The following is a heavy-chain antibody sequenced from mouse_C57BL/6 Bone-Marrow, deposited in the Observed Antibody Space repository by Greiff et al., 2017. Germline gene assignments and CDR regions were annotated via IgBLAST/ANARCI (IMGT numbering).Heavy chain of an antibody. V-gene: IGHV1-19*01. J-gene: IGHJ4*01. CDR1: GYTFTDYY. CDR2: INPYNGGT. Sequence: EVQLQQSGPVLVKPGASVKMSCKASGYTFTDYYMNWVKQSHGKSLEWIGVINPYNGGTSYNQKFKGKATLTVDKSSSTAYMELNSLTSEDSAVYYCARGGAGYYYAMDYRGQETSVGVSS. CDR3: ARGGAGYYYAMDY.